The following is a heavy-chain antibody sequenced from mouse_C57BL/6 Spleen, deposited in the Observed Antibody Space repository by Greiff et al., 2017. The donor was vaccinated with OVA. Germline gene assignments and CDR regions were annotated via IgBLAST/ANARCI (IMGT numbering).Heavy chain of an antibody. J-gene: IGHJ1*03. CDR2: INPSNGGT. Sequence: QVQLQQPGAELVMPGASVKLSCKASGYTFTSYWMHWVKQRPGQGLEWIGNINPSNGGTNYNEKFKSKATLTVDKSSSTAYMQLSSLTSEDSAVYYCARRNGSSYWYFDVWGTGTTVTVSS. CDR3: ARRNGSSYWYFDV. CDR1: GYTFTSYW. D-gene: IGHD1-1*01. V-gene: IGHV1-53*01.